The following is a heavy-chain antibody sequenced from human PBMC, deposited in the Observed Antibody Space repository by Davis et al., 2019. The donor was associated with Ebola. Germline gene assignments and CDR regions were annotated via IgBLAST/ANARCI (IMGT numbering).Heavy chain of an antibody. CDR2: ISSSSSTI. CDR3: ARADGYKFTNYYYYGMDV. V-gene: IGHV3-48*02. J-gene: IGHJ6*02. Sequence: AASLTLSCAASGFTFSSYSMNWVRQAPGKGLEWVSYISSSSSTIYYADSVKGRFTISRDNAKNSLYLQMNSLRDEDTAVYYCARADGYKFTNYYYYGMDVWGQGTTVTVSS. CDR1: GFTFSSYS. D-gene: IGHD5-24*01.